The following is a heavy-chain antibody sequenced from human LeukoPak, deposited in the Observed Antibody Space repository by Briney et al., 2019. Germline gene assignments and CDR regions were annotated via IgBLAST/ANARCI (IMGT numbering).Heavy chain of an antibody. D-gene: IGHD1-26*01. CDR3: TRESSGSHA. Sequence: SETLSLTCTVSGYSISSGYYWGWIRQPPGKGLEWIGSIYQSGVTYYNPSLKSRVTISVDTSKNQFSLKLNSMTAADTAMYYCTRESSGSHAWGQGTLVTVSS. CDR1: GYSISSGYY. CDR2: IYQSGVT. V-gene: IGHV4-38-2*02. J-gene: IGHJ5*02.